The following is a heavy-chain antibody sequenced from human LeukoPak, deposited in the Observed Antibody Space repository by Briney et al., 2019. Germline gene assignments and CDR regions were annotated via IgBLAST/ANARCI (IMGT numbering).Heavy chain of an antibody. Sequence: GGSLRLSRAASGFTFSSYSMNWVRQAPGRGLEWVSLIGGNGGSTYYADSVKGRFTISRDNSKNTLFLQMNSLRDDDTTVYYCANDQYYYARSPDYWGQGTLVTVSS. V-gene: IGHV3-23*01. CDR1: GFTFSSYS. CDR2: IGGNGGST. D-gene: IGHD3-10*01. J-gene: IGHJ4*02. CDR3: ANDQYYYARSPDY.